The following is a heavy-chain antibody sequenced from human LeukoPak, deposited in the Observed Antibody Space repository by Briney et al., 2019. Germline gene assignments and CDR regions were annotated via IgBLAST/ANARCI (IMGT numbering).Heavy chain of an antibody. CDR1: GVSITGYG. Sequence: PGGSLRLSCEASGVSITGYGMNWVRQAPGKGLEWVSSISSSTTSIYYADSVKGRFTISRDNAKNSLYLQMNSLRAEDTAVYYCARGYSNSPLDYWGQGTLVTVSS. D-gene: IGHD4-11*01. CDR3: ARGYSNSPLDY. J-gene: IGHJ4*02. CDR2: ISSSTTSI. V-gene: IGHV3-48*01.